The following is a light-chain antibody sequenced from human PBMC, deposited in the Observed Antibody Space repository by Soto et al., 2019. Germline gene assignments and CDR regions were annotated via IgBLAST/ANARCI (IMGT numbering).Light chain of an antibody. Sequence: QSVLTQPASVSGSPGQSITISCTGTSSDVGGYNYVSWYQHHPGKAPKLVIYDVSDRPSGVSNRFSGSKSGNTASLTISGLQAEDEADFYCSSYTSSSTVVFGGGIKLTVL. CDR3: SSYTSSSTVV. V-gene: IGLV2-14*03. CDR1: SSDVGGYNY. J-gene: IGLJ2*01. CDR2: DVS.